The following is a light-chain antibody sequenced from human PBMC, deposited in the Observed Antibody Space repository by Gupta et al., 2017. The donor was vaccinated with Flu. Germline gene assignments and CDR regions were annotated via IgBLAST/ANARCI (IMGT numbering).Light chain of an antibody. Sequence: LSVSPGEGATRSCRASQSVSSNLAWYQKKPGQGPRLLIYGASTRATGSPARCSGSGYGKECTLTISSLQSEECAVYYCQHYKNGHRGMYTFGQGTKLEIK. CDR3: QHYKNGHRGMYT. CDR2: GAS. V-gene: IGKV3D-15*01. J-gene: IGKJ2*01. CDR1: QSVSSN.